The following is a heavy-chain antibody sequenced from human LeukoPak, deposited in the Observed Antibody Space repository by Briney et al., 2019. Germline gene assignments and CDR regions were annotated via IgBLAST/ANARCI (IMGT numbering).Heavy chain of an antibody. J-gene: IGHJ3*01. CDR2: IKEDGSDS. V-gene: IGHV3-7*01. CDR1: GFTFSSYW. D-gene: IGHD2/OR15-2a*01. Sequence: GGSLRLSCVASGFTFSSYWMSWVRQAPGKGLEWVANIKEDGSDSHYVDSVKGRFTISRDNAKKSLYLQMNTLRVEDTALYYCARTVRGIVQPKNALDVWGQGTMVTVSS. CDR3: ARTVRGIVQPKNALDV.